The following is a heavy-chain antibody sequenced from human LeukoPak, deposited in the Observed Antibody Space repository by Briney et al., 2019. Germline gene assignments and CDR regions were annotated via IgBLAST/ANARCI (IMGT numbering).Heavy chain of an antibody. D-gene: IGHD3-22*01. CDR2: INHSGST. CDR3: PRVSYESSPDY. J-gene: IGHJ4*02. CDR1: GGSFSGYY. Sequence: SETLSLTCAVYGGSFSGYYWSWIRQPPGKGLEWIGEINHSGSTNYNPSLKSRVTISVDTSKNQFSLKLSSVTAADTAVYYCPRVSYESSPDYWGQGTLVTVSS. V-gene: IGHV4-34*01.